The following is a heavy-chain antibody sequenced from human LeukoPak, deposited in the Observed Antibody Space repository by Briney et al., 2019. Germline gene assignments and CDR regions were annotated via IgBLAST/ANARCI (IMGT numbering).Heavy chain of an antibody. D-gene: IGHD2-2*01. CDR2: IKQDGSVK. CDR3: ATVFGHCSSANCFITFDY. J-gene: IGHJ4*02. Sequence: GGSLRLSCAASGFTFSSYWMRGVRQAPGRGGEWGANIKQDGSVKYYVDSVKGRVTLSRHNAKTSLFLQMNSLRAEDTAVYSCATVFGHCSSANCFITFDYWGQGTLVTVSS. CDR1: GFTFSSYW. V-gene: IGHV3-7*04.